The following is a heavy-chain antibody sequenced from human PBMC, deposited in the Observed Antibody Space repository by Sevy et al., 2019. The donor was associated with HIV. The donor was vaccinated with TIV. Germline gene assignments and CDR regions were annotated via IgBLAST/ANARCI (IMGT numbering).Heavy chain of an antibody. CDR1: GYTFTNYY. D-gene: IGHD3-16*01. V-gene: IGHV1-46*03. J-gene: IGHJ4*02. CDR2: INPGGGST. Sequence: ASVKVSCKASGYTFTNYYIHWVRQAPAQGLQWMGVINPGGGSTTYTQSFQGRVAVTRDTSTSTVYMELKSLRSEDTAVYFCARDSGGGGYSDFWGQGTLVTVSS. CDR3: ARDSGGGGYSDF.